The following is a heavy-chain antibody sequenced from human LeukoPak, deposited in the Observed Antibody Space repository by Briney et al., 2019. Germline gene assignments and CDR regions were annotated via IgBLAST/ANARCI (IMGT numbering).Heavy chain of an antibody. Sequence: PGGSLRLSCAASGFTFGTFGMHWVRQAPGKGLEWVAFISYDGSSEYDADSVKGRFTISRDNSENTVYLQMNSLRAEDTAVYYCYFGTSGGFDYWGQGTLVTVSS. J-gene: IGHJ4*02. CDR2: ISYDGSSE. CDR3: YFGTSGGFDY. V-gene: IGHV3-30*03. CDR1: GFTFGTFG. D-gene: IGHD3-22*01.